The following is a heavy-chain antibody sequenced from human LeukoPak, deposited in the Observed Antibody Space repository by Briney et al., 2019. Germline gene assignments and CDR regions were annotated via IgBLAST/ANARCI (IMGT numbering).Heavy chain of an antibody. CDR1: GGTFSSYA. D-gene: IGHD2-2*01. CDR3: ARTYCSSTSCYHFDY. Sequence: ASVNVSCMASGGTFSSYAISWVRQAPGQGLEWMGGIIPIFGTANYAQKFQGRVTITADESTSTAYMELSSLRSEDTAVYYCARTYCSSTSCYHFDYWGQGTLVTVSS. V-gene: IGHV1-69*01. J-gene: IGHJ4*02. CDR2: IIPIFGTA.